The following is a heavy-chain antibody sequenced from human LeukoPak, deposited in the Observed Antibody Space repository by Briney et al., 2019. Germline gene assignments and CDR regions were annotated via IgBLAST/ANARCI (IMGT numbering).Heavy chain of an antibody. CDR1: GYTLTELS. Sequence: GASVKVSCKVSGYTLTELSMHWVRQAPGKGLEWMGGFDPEDGETIYAQKFQGRVTMTEDTSTDTAYMELSSLRSEDTAAYYCASYSSSSYYYYYMDVWGKGTTVTVSS. J-gene: IGHJ6*03. V-gene: IGHV1-24*01. CDR3: ASYSSSSYYYYYMDV. CDR2: FDPEDGET. D-gene: IGHD6-6*01.